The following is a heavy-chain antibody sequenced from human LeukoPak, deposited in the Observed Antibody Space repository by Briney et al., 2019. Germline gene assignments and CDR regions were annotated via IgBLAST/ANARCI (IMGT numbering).Heavy chain of an antibody. CDR3: ARAPFPPGDNY. D-gene: IGHD2/OR15-2a*01. CDR1: GYTFTSFD. Sequence: ASVKVSCKASGYTFTSFDIHWVRQATGQGLEWMGWMNPNSGNTGYAQKFQGRLTMTRNTSISTAYMEMSSLRSEDTAVYYCARAPFPPGDNYWGQGTLVTVSS. J-gene: IGHJ4*02. CDR2: MNPNSGNT. V-gene: IGHV1-8*01.